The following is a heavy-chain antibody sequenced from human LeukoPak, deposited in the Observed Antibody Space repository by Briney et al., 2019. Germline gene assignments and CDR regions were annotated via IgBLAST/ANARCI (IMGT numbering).Heavy chain of an antibody. CDR3: ARDSSEFRNLIPH. Sequence: GSSAKVSCKASGGTFSSYAISWVRQAPGQGLEWMGGIIPIFGTANYAQKFQGRVTITADESTSTAYMELSSLRSEDTAVYYCARDSSEFRNLIPHWGQGTLVTVSS. CDR2: IIPIFGTA. J-gene: IGHJ1*01. CDR1: GGTFSSYA. V-gene: IGHV1-69*01. D-gene: IGHD1-14*01.